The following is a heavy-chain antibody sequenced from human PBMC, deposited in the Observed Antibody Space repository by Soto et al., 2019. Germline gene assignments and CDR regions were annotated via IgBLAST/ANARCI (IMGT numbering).Heavy chain of an antibody. CDR1: GFTFSDYY. D-gene: IGHD2-15*01. CDR3: ARIRHYGSGVRCYSGYYYYLDV. Sequence: QVQLVESGGGLVKPGGSLRFSCAASGFTFSDYYMSWIRQAPGKGLEWLSYISSGGSATYYADSVKGRFTIPRDNAKNQVPLQINSLRAEDSAVYYCARIRHYGSGVRCYSGYYYYLDVWGRGSTVTVSS. CDR2: ISSGGSAT. J-gene: IGHJ6*03. V-gene: IGHV3-11*01.